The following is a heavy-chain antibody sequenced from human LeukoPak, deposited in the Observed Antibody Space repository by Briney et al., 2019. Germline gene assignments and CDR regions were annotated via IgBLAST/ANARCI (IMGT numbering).Heavy chain of an antibody. CDR2: IIPIFGIA. D-gene: IGHD1-26*01. CDR1: GGTFSSYA. V-gene: IGHV1-69*04. J-gene: IGHJ3*02. Sequence: ASVKVSCKASGGTFSSYAISWVRQAPGQGLEWMGRIIPIFGIANYAQKFQGRVAITADKSTSTAYMELSSLGSEDTAVYYCAREREKVELPAFDIWGQGTMVTVSS. CDR3: AREREKVELPAFDI.